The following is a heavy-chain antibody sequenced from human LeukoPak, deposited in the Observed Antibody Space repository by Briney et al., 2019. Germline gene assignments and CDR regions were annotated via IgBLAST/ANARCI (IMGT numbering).Heavy chain of an antibody. CDR2: INPNSGGT. Sequence: ASVKVSCKASGYTFTDYYVHWVRQAPGQGLEWMGWINPNSGGTNYAQKFQGRVTMTRDTSISTAYMELSRLRSDDTAVYYCATNYSPAPYSSSWAYWGQGTLVTVSS. CDR1: GYTFTDYY. CDR3: ATNYSPAPYSSSWAY. V-gene: IGHV1-2*02. J-gene: IGHJ4*02. D-gene: IGHD6-13*01.